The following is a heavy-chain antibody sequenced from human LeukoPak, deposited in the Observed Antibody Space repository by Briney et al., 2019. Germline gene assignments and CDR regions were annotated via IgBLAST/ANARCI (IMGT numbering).Heavy chain of an antibody. CDR2: ISAYSGKT. CDR1: GFTLTHFG. Sequence: ASVKVSCKASGFTLTHFGISWVRQAPGQGLEWMGWISAYSGKTSYAQKFQGRVIMTTDTSSSTAFMELRSLGSDDTATYYCARDGELPHDGFDIWGQGTMVTVSS. V-gene: IGHV1-18*01. D-gene: IGHD1-7*01. J-gene: IGHJ3*02. CDR3: ARDGELPHDGFDI.